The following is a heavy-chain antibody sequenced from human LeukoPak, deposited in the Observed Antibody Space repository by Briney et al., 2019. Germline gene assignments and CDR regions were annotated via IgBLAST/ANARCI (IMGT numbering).Heavy chain of an antibody. V-gene: IGHV3-23*01. D-gene: IGHD6-6*01. CDR2: ISGSGGST. Sequence: GGSLRLSCAASGFTFSSYAMGWVRQAPGKGLEWVSAISGSGGSTYYADSVKGRFTISRDNSKNTLYLQMNSLRAEDTAVYYCAKDRGTYSSSPLDYWGQGTLVTVSS. CDR1: GFTFSSYA. CDR3: AKDRGTYSSSPLDY. J-gene: IGHJ4*02.